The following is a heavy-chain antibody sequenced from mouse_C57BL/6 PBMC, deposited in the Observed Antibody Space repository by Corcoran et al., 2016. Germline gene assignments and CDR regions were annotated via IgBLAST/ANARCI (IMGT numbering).Heavy chain of an antibody. Sequence: QVQLQQSGPELVKPGASVKISCKASGYTFTDYYINWVKQRPGQGLEWIGWIFPGSGSTYYNEKFKGKATLTVDKSSSTAYMLLRSLTSEDSAVYFCARYPYYYGSSSYYYAMDYWGQGTSVTVSS. CDR3: ARYPYYYGSSSYYYAMDY. D-gene: IGHD1-1*01. V-gene: IGHV1-75*01. CDR1: GYTFTDYY. CDR2: IFPGSGST. J-gene: IGHJ4*01.